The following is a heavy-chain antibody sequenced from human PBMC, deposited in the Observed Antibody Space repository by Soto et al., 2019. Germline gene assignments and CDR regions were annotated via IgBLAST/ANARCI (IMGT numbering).Heavy chain of an antibody. J-gene: IGHJ6*02. CDR1: GGTFSSYA. CDR3: ARSQGSSTSLEIYYYYYYGMDV. CDR2: IIPISDTT. D-gene: IGHD2-2*01. V-gene: IGHV1-69*01. Sequence: QVQLVQSGAEVKKPGSSVKVSYKASGGTFSSYAISWVRQAPGQGLEWMGGIIPISDTTNYAQEFQGRVTITADESTSTAYMELSSLRSEDTAVYYCARSQGSSTSLEIYYYYYYGMDVWGQGTTVTVSS.